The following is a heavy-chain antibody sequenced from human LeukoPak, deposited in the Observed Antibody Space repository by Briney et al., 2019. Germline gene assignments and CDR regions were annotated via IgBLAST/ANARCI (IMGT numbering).Heavy chain of an antibody. CDR2: IYYSGST. CDR1: GGSISSGGYY. D-gene: IGHD3-3*01. Sequence: SETLSLTCTVSGGSISSGGYYWSWIRQHPGKGPEWIGYIYYSGSTYYNPSLKSRVTISVDTSKNQFSLKLSSVTAADTAVYYCARDRGRVPYDFWSQGTLVTVSS. CDR3: ARDRGRVPYDF. V-gene: IGHV4-31*03. J-gene: IGHJ4*02.